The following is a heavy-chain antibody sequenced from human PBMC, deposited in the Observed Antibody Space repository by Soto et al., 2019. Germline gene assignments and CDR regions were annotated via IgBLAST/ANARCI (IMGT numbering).Heavy chain of an antibody. D-gene: IGHD4-4*01. Sequence: GPTLVNPTQTLILTCAFSGFSLSRKAMSVSWIRQPPGKALEFLALIDWEEEKFSSPSLRTRLTVSKDTSKSQVVLTLTNVDSAETANSYSNPSPIRDDHQNFEYSGQGTRSTVS. CDR2: IDWEEEK. CDR1: GFSLSRKAMS. V-gene: IGHV2-70*02. J-gene: IGHJ4*02. CDR3: NPSPIRDDHQNFEY.